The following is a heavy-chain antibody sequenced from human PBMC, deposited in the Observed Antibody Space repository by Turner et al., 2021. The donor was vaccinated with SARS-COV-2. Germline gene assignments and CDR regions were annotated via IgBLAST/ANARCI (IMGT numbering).Heavy chain of an antibody. CDR3: ATGVAVTGTPSAYYYYYGMDV. CDR2: FDPEDGET. V-gene: IGHV1-24*01. Sequence: QVHLVQSEAEVKNPGASLKFSCKVSGYSRTELSMLWVRQAPGIGLEWIGGFDPEDGETIYAQKVQGRVTMTEDTSTDTAYRERSSLRSEDTAVYYCATGVAVTGTPSAYYYYYGMDVWGQGTTVTVSS. D-gene: IGHD6-19*01. J-gene: IGHJ6*02. CDR1: GYSRTELS.